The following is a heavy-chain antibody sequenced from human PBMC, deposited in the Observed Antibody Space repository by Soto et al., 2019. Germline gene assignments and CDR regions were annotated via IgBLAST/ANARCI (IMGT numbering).Heavy chain of an antibody. J-gene: IGHJ3*02. Sequence: GGSLRLSCAASGFTFSSYAMHWVRQAPGKGLEWVAVISYDGSNKYYADSVRGRFTISRDNSKNTMYLQMNSLRSEDTAVYYGASYAGGDRRMKGNAFDIWGQGTMVTVSS. V-gene: IGHV3-30*04. CDR2: ISYDGSNK. CDR1: GFTFSSYA. D-gene: IGHD2-21*01. CDR3: ASYAGGDRRMKGNAFDI.